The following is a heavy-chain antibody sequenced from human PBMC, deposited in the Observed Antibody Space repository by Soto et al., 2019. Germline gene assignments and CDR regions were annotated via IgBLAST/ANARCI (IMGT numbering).Heavy chain of an antibody. V-gene: IGHV3-23*01. D-gene: IGHD6-19*01. J-gene: IGHJ4*02. CDR2: ISGSGGST. Sequence: EVQLLESGGGLVQPGGSLRLSCAASGFTFSSYAINWVRQAAWKGLEWVSVISGSGGSTYYADSVKGRFTISRDNSKNTLHLQMNSLRAEDTAVYYCARRNSGWYFDYWGQGTLVTVSS. CDR1: GFTFSSYA. CDR3: ARRNSGWYFDY.